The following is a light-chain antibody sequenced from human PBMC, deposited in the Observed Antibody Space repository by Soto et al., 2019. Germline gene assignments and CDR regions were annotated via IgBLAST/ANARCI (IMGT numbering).Light chain of an antibody. J-gene: IGLJ2*01. CDR1: SSNIGAGYD. Sequence: QSVLTQPPSVSGAPGQRVTISCTGSSSNIGAGYDVHWYQQLPGTAPKLLIYGNSNRPSGVPDRFSGSKSGTSASLAITGLQTEDEADYYCQSFDSSLEVVFGGGTKLTLL. V-gene: IGLV1-40*01. CDR2: GNS. CDR3: QSFDSSLEVV.